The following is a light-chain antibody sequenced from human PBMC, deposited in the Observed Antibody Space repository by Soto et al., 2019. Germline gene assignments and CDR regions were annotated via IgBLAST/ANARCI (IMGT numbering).Light chain of an antibody. CDR2: DDS. J-gene: IGLJ1*01. CDR3: QVWLGGSGQGF. CDR1: NIGTKS. V-gene: IGLV3-21*02. Sequence: SYELTQPHSVSVAPGQTARISCGGNNIGTKSVNWYQQKPGQAPVVVVYDDSDRPSGIPERFTGYNSGNMATLTITGVEAGDEADYYCQVWLGGSGQGFFGTGTKVTVL.